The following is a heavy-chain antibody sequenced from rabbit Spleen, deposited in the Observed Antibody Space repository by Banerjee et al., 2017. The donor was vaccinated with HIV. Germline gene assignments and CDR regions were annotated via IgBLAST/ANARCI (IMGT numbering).Heavy chain of an antibody. V-gene: IGHV1S7*01. CDR3: VREAGYAGYPYANL. D-gene: IGHD6-1*01. Sequence: QLVESGGGLVQPGGSLKLSCKASGFDFSTYSMSWVRQAPGKGLEWVGYIVPIFGVTYYASWVNGRFTISSHNAQNTLYLQLNSLTAADTATYFCVREAGYAGYPYANLWGQGTLVT. CDR1: GFDFSTYS. CDR2: IVPIFGVT. J-gene: IGHJ4*01.